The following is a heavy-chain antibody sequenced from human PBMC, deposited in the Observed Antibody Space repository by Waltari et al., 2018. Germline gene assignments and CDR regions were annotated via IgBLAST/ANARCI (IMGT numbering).Heavy chain of an antibody. D-gene: IGHD2-21*02. CDR3: ARDSDGDSNLDY. Sequence: EVQLVESGGNLVQPGGSLRLSWGASGFPFGDYDRDWVRQAPEKGREWVGRSRNKARNYITEYAASVKGRFSISRDASENSLYLQMNSLKTEDTAVYYCARDSDGDSNLDYWGQGTLVAVSS. J-gene: IGHJ4*02. CDR2: SRNKARNYIT. V-gene: IGHV3-72*01. CDR1: GFPFGDYD.